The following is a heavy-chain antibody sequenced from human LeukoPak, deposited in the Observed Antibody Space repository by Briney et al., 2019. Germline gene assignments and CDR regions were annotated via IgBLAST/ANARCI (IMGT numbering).Heavy chain of an antibody. CDR1: GYTFTSYD. CDR3: ARVLYGGTSPLNY. CDR2: MNPNSGNT. J-gene: IGHJ4*02. D-gene: IGHD4-23*01. Sequence: GASVKVSCKASGYTFTSYDINWVRQATGQGLEWMGWMNPNSGNTGFAQKFQGRVTIIRNTSISTAYMELSSLRSEDTAVYYCARVLYGGTSPLNYWGQGTLVTVSS. V-gene: IGHV1-8*03.